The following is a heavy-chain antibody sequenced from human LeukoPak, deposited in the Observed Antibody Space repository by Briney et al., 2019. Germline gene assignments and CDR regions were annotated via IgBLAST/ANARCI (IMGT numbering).Heavy chain of an antibody. CDR2: INTDGSST. J-gene: IGHJ4*02. Sequence: PGGSLRLSCVASGFTFSSYYMHWVRQAPGKGPVWVSGINTDGSSTTYADSVKGRFTISRDNAKNTVYLQMNSLRADDTAVYYCARDTYYYGTGFDYWGQGALVTVSS. CDR1: GFTFSSYY. V-gene: IGHV3-74*01. D-gene: IGHD3-10*01. CDR3: ARDTYYYGTGFDY.